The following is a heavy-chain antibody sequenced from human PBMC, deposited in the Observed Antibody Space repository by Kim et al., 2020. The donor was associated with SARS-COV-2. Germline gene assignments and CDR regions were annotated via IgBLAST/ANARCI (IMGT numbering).Heavy chain of an antibody. V-gene: IGHV3-66*01. CDR3: ARGPPASASTLATNFDY. Sequence: GESLRLSCAASGFTVSSNYMSWVRQAPGKGLEWVSVIYSGGSTYYADSVKGRFTISRDNSKNTLYLQMNSLRAEDTAVYYCARGPPASASTLATNFDYWGQGTLVTVSS. CDR2: IYSGGST. J-gene: IGHJ4*02. CDR1: GFTVSSNY. D-gene: IGHD2-2*01.